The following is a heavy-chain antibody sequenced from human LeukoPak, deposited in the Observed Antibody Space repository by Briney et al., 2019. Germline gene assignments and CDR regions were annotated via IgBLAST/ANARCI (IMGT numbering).Heavy chain of an antibody. CDR2: ISSSSSYI. D-gene: IGHD1-26*01. Sequence: GGSLRLSCAASGFTFSSYSMTWVRQAPGKGLEWVSSISSSSSYIYYADSVKGRFTISRDNAKNSLYLQMNSLRAEDTAVYYCARDTNRGSQSYGMDVWGQGTTVTVSS. CDR3: ARDTNRGSQSYGMDV. J-gene: IGHJ6*02. V-gene: IGHV3-21*01. CDR1: GFTFSSYS.